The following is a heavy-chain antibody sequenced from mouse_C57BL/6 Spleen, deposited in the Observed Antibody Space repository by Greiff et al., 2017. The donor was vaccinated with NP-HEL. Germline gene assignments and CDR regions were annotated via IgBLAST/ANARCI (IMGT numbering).Heavy chain of an antibody. CDR3: TTLPTIVTTSYYYAMDY. Sequence: EVQLQQSGAELVRPGASVKLSCTASGFNIKDDYMHWVKQRPEQGLEWIGWIDPENGDTEYASKFQGKATITADTSSNTAYLQLSSLTSEDTAVYYCTTLPTIVTTSYYYAMDYWGQGTSVTVSS. CDR2: IDPENGDT. CDR1: GFNIKDDY. V-gene: IGHV14-4*01. D-gene: IGHD2-5*01. J-gene: IGHJ4*01.